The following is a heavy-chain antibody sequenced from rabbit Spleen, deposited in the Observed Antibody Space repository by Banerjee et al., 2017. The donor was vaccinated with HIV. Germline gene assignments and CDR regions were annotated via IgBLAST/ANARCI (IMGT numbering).Heavy chain of an antibody. D-gene: IGHD2-1*01. Sequence: QEQLVESGGGLVKPGGSLALTCKASGFSLNYKYVMCWVRQAPGKGLEWIGCINTKSSENVYATWSKGRFTISKTSSTTVTLQMTSLTAADTATYFCARARDTYDDVGDYARLDLWGPGHPRHRL. J-gene: IGHJ3*01. CDR1: GFSLNYKYV. CDR3: ARARDTYDDVGDYARLDL. CDR2: INTKSSEN. V-gene: IGHV1S45*01.